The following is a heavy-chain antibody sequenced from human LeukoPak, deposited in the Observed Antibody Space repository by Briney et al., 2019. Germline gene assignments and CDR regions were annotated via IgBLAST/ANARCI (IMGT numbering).Heavy chain of an antibody. V-gene: IGHV4-59*01. J-gene: IGHJ4*02. CDR1: GGSICSYY. CDR3: ARFRDGYKETFDY. Sequence: SETLSLTCSVSGGSICSYYWSWIRQPPGKGLEWIGYIYYSGSTNYNPSIKSRVTISVDTSKNQFSLKLSSVTAADTAVYYCARFRDGYKETFDYWGQGTLVTVSS. CDR2: IYYSGST. D-gene: IGHD5-24*01.